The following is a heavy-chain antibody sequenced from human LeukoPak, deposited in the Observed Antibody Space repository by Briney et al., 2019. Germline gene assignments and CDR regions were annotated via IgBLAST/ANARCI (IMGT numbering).Heavy chain of an antibody. J-gene: IGHJ4*02. D-gene: IGHD2-2*01. CDR3: AKSYCSDTTCPQNHREFDY. CDR1: GFTFSIYA. V-gene: IGHV3-23*01. CDR2: TNSHGGNT. Sequence: GGSLRLSCAASGFTFSIYAMSWVRQAPGKGLEWVSTTNSHGGNTYYADSVKGRFTISRDNSKNTLFLQMNSLRAEDAAVYYCAKSYCSDTTCPQNHREFDYWGQGTLVTVSS.